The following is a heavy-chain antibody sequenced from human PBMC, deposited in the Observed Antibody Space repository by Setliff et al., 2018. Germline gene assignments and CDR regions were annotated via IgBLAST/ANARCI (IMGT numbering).Heavy chain of an antibody. D-gene: IGHD1-1*01. CDR2: ISGDGDST. Sequence: PGGSLRLSCAASGFTFTNYAMNWVRQAPGKGLEWVSTISGDGDSTYYADSVMGRFTISRDNSKNSLYLQMNSLRAEDTAVYYCARDRVSNSCYYYGLDVWGQGTTVTVSS. J-gene: IGHJ6*02. CDR3: ARDRVSNSCYYYGLDV. V-gene: IGHV3-23*01. CDR1: GFTFTNYA.